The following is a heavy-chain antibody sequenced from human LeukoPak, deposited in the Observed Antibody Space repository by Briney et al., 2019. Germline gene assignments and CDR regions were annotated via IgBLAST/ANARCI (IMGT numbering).Heavy chain of an antibody. Sequence: SVKVSCKASGGTFSSYAISWVRQAPGQGLEWMGGIIPIFGTAHYAQKFQGRVTITADESTSTAYMELSSLRSEDTAVYYCARGWLAETTVVTPYNYWGQGTVVTVSS. D-gene: IGHD4-23*01. CDR3: ARGWLAETTVVTPYNY. CDR2: IIPIFGTA. CDR1: GGTFSSYA. J-gene: IGHJ4*02. V-gene: IGHV1-69*13.